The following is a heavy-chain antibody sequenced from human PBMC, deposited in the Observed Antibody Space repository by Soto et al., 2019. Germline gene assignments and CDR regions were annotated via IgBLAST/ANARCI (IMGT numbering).Heavy chain of an antibody. Sequence: ASVKVSCKASGYTFTSYGISWVRQAPGQGLEWTGWISAYNGNTNYAQKLQGRVTMTTDTSTSTAYMELRSLRSDDTAVYYCAREGAGATLYYYGMDVWGQGTTVTVSS. J-gene: IGHJ6*02. CDR2: ISAYNGNT. CDR1: GYTFTSYG. CDR3: AREGAGATLYYYGMDV. V-gene: IGHV1-18*01. D-gene: IGHD1-26*01.